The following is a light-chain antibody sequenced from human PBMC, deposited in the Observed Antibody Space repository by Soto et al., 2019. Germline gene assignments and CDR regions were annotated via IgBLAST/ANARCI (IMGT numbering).Light chain of an antibody. V-gene: IGKV3-20*01. CDR3: QPYDSSPPT. CDR2: GAS. CDR1: QAVSGN. J-gene: IGKJ1*01. Sequence: EVVLTQSPATLSVSPGERATLSCRTSQAVSGNLAWYQQKPGQAPRLLIYGASTRATGIPDRFSGSGSGTDFTLTISRLELEDLAVYSYQPYDSSPPTFGQGTKVDIK.